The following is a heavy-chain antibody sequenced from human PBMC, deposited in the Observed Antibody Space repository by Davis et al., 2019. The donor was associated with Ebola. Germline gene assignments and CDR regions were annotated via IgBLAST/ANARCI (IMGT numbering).Heavy chain of an antibody. V-gene: IGHV3-33*01. CDR3: ARDLSYFALDV. CDR2: IWANGITR. CDR1: GFTVSTHG. D-gene: IGHD2/OR15-2a*01. J-gene: IGHJ6*02. Sequence: PGGSLRLSCAASGFTVSTHGMHWVRQAPGKGLEWVAGIWANGITRNYIDSGKGRFTISRDISKNIVYLEMNSLRADDTAMYYCARDLSYFALDVCGQGTTVTVSS.